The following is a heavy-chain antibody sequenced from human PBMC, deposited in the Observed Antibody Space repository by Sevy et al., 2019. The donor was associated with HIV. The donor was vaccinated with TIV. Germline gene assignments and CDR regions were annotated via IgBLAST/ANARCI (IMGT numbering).Heavy chain of an antibody. CDR1: GGSISSGDYY. CDR2: IYYSGST. Sequence: SETLSLTCTVSGGSISSGDYYWSWIRQPPGKGLEWIGYIYYSGSTYYNPSLKSRVTISVDTSKNQFSLKLSSVTATDTAVYYCARAVNVRTWFDPWGQGTLVIVSS. V-gene: IGHV4-30-4*01. D-gene: IGHD4-17*01. CDR3: ARAVNVRTWFDP. J-gene: IGHJ5*02.